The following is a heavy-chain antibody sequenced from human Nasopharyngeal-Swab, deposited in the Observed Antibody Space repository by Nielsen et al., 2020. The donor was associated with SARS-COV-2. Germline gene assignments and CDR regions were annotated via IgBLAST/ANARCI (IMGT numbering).Heavy chain of an antibody. V-gene: IGHV1-3*01. CDR3: ARIRYFDWLLPNDH. J-gene: IGHJ4*02. CDR2: INAGNGNT. D-gene: IGHD3-9*01. Sequence: WVRQAPGQRLEWMGWINAGNGNTKYSQKFQGRVTITRDTSASTAYMELSSLRSDDTAVYYCARIRYFDWLLPNDHWGQGTLVTVPP.